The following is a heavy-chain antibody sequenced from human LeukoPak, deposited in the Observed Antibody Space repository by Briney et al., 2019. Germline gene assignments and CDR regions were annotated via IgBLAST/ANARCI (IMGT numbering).Heavy chain of an antibody. CDR1: GGSFSGYY. Sequence: SETLSLTXAVYGGSFSGYYWSWIRQPPGKGLEWIGEINHSGSTNYNPSLKSRVTISVDTSKNQFSLKLSSVTAADTAVYYCASGIAVAGPIDYWGQGTLVTVSS. J-gene: IGHJ4*02. CDR3: ASGIAVAGPIDY. CDR2: INHSGST. V-gene: IGHV4-34*01. D-gene: IGHD6-19*01.